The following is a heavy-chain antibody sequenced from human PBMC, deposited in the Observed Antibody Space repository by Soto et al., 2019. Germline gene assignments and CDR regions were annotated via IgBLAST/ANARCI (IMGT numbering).Heavy chain of an antibody. CDR3: ARLESRYSSSWYEGYYYYYGMDV. V-gene: IGHV5-51*01. Sequence: VQLVQSGAEVKKPGESLKISCKGSGYSFTSYWIGWVRQMPGTGLAWMGLIYPGDSDTRYSPPFQGQVTISADKSISTAYLQWSSLKASDTAMYYCARLESRYSSSWYEGYYYYYGMDVWGQGSTVTVSS. CDR2: IYPGDSDT. J-gene: IGHJ6*02. D-gene: IGHD6-13*01. CDR1: GYSFTSYW.